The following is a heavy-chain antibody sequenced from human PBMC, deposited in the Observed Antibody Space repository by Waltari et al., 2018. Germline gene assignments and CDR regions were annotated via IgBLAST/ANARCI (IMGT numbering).Heavy chain of an antibody. CDR3: ARXVYYDYIXXSYXPASXGY. D-gene: IGHD3-16*02. CDR2: INPNSGGT. CDR1: GXTXTGXX. Sequence: QXQLVQXGAEVKKPGASVKVSCKASGXTXTGXXMXWVRQAPGXXLGWMGRINPNSGGTNYXQXVQGRVTMTRDTSISTAYMELGXLRSXXTXVYYCARXVYYDYIXXSYXPASXGYWGQGTXXXXSS. J-gene: IGHJ4*02. V-gene: IGHV1-2*05.